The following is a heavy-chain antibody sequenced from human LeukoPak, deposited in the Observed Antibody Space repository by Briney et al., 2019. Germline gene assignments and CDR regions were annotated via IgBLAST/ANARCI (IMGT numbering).Heavy chain of an antibody. CDR2: ISGSGGST. CDR3: AKASDWNDRVYYYFDY. CDR1: GFTFSSYA. D-gene: IGHD1-1*01. J-gene: IGHJ4*02. V-gene: IGHV3-23*01. Sequence: SGGSLRLSCAASGFTFSSYAMSWVRQAPGKGLEWVSAISGSGGSTYYADSVKGRFTISRDNSKNTLYLQMNSLRAEDTAVYYCAKASDWNDRVYYYFDYWGQGTLVTVSS.